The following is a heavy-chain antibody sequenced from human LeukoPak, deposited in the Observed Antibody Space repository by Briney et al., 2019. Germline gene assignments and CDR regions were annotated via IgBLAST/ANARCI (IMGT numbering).Heavy chain of an antibody. CDR2: ISSNGGSA. J-gene: IGHJ4*02. V-gene: IGHV3-64D*06. Sequence: GGSLRLSCSASGFTFSSYAMHWVRQAPGKGLEYVSAISSNGGSAYYADSVKGRFTISRDNSKNTLYLQMSSLRAEDTAVYYCVKGLYSSSHSNFDYWGQGTLVTVSS. CDR3: VKGLYSSSHSNFDY. D-gene: IGHD6-13*01. CDR1: GFTFSSYA.